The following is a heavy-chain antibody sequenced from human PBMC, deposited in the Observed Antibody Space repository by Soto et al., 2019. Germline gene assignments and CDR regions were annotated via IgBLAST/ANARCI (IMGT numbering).Heavy chain of an antibody. J-gene: IGHJ4*02. D-gene: IGHD1-26*01. Sequence: SETLSLTCTVSRDSYSRYYWSWIRQPPGKGLEWIGYIYYSGSTNYNPSLKSRVTISVDTSKNQFSLKLSSVTAADTAVYYCARRWGPTFDFWGPGTLVTV. CDR1: RDSYSRYY. CDR3: ARRWGPTFDF. V-gene: IGHV4-59*01. CDR2: IYYSGST.